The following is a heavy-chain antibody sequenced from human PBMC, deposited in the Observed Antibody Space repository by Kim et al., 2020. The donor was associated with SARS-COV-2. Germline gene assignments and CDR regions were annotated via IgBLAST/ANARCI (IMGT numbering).Heavy chain of an antibody. CDR3: VRDLNWAFDY. J-gene: IGHJ4*02. CDR2: RGKGRGT. Sequence: VPPEPGRGREWVSHRGKGRGTHAASVRGRFTVSRDDAMKSLFLQMGSLRDEDTAIYYCVRDLNWAFDYWGRGTLVTVSS. V-gene: IGHV3-48*02. D-gene: IGHD7-27*01.